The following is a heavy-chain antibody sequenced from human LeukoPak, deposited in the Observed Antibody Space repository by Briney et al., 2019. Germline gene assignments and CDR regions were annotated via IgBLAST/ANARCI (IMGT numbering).Heavy chain of an antibody. V-gene: IGHV3-21*01. CDR1: GFTLTSYT. CDR2: NSSRSIYI. D-gene: IGHD3-22*01. CDR3: ARAPTYDSSGYYLVDAFDI. J-gene: IGHJ3*02. Sequence: NTGGSLRLSCAASGFTLTSYTMNWVRQAPGKGLEWVSSNSSRSIYIFYADSVKGRFTISRDNAKNSLYLQMNSLRAEDTAVYYCARAPTYDSSGYYLVDAFDIWGQGTMVTVSS.